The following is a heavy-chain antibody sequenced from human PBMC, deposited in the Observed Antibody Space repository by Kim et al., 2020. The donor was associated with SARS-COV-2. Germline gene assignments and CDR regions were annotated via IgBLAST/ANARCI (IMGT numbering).Heavy chain of an antibody. CDR3: TTGEEGRWFGELYYYYYGMDV. D-gene: IGHD3-10*01. V-gene: IGHV3-15*01. J-gene: IGHJ6*02. Sequence: GGSLRLSCAASGFTFSNAWMSWVRQAPGKGLEWVGRIKSKTDGGTTDYAAPVKGRFTISRDDSKNTLYLQMNSLKTEDTAVYYCTTGEEGRWFGELYYYYYGMDVWGQGTTVTVSS. CDR2: IKSKTDGGTT. CDR1: GFTFSNAW.